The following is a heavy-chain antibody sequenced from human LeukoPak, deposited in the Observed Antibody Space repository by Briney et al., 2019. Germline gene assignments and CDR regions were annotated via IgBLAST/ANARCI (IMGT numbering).Heavy chain of an antibody. Sequence: PGTSLRLSCAAPGFTFDDYAMHWVRQVPGKGLEWVSGISWNGGRKGYADSVKGRFTISRDNAKNSLYLQMNSLRAEDTAVYYCAKDWAATVRGTDYWGQGTLVTVSS. CDR2: ISWNGGRK. CDR3: AKDWAATVRGTDY. V-gene: IGHV3-9*01. D-gene: IGHD4-17*01. CDR1: GFTFDDYA. J-gene: IGHJ4*02.